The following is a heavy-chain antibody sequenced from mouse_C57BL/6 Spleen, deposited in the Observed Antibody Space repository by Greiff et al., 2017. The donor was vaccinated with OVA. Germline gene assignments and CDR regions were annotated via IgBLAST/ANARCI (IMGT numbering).Heavy chain of an antibody. Sequence: VQLQQSGAELVKPGASVKISCKASGYAFSRYWMNWVKQRPGKGLEWIGQIYPGDGDTNYNGKFKGKATLTADKSSSTAYMQLSSLTSEDSAVYFCARGTVVATRYFDVWGTGTTVTVSS. D-gene: IGHD1-1*01. CDR2: IYPGDGDT. J-gene: IGHJ1*03. CDR1: GYAFSRYW. CDR3: ARGTVVATRYFDV. V-gene: IGHV1-80*01.